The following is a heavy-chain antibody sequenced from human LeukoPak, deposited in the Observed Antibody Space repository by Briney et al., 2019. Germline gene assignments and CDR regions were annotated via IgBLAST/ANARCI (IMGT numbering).Heavy chain of an antibody. D-gene: IGHD3-10*02. CDR1: RFTPISYE. J-gene: IGHJ6*04. V-gene: IGHV3-48*03. Sequence: PRGSLRLSCAPSRFTPISYEMNWVRQAPGKGRGWGAYIRSSGSTIYYTDSAKGRFTNSRDNVKNSLYLQMNRLRTEDKAVYYRAELGITMIGGVWGKGTTVTISS. CDR3: AELGITMIGGV. CDR2: IRSSGSTI.